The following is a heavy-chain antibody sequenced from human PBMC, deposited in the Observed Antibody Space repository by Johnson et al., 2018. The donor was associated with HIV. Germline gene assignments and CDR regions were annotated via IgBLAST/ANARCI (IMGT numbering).Heavy chain of an antibody. V-gene: IGHV3-23*04. CDR1: GFTFSSYA. CDR2: ISGSGGST. Sequence: VQLVESGGGVVRPGGSLRLSCAASGFTFSSYAMHWVRQAPGKGLEWVSAISGSGGSTHYADSVKGRFTIARDNSKNTLYLQMNSLRAEDTAVYYSAKDPSILWWEGAFDIWGQGTMVTVSS. CDR3: AKDPSILWWEGAFDI. D-gene: IGHD2-21*01. J-gene: IGHJ3*02.